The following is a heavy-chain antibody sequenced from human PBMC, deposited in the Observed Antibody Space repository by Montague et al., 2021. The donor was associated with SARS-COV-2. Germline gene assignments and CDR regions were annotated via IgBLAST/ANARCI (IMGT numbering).Heavy chain of an antibody. D-gene: IGHD2-2*02. V-gene: IGHV4-34*01. J-gene: IGHJ5*02. Sequence: SETLSLTCAVYGGSFSGYYWSWIRQPPGKGLGWIGEINHSGSTNYNPSLKSRVTISVDTSKNQFSLKLSSVTAADTAVYYCAGLTLGYCSSTSCYSDWFDPWGQGTLVTVSS. CDR1: GGSFSGYY. CDR3: AGLTLGYCSSTSCYSDWFDP. CDR2: INHSGST.